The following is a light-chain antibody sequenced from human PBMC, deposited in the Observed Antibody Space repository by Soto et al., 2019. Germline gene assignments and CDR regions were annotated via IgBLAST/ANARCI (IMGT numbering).Light chain of an antibody. CDR2: AAS. CDR1: QSISSY. CDR3: QQSYSTGGT. V-gene: IGKV1-39*01. J-gene: IGKJ1*01. Sequence: DIQMTQSPSSLSASVGDRVTITCRASQSISSYLNWYQQKPGKAPKLLIYAASSLQSGVPSRFSGSGSGTNFTLTISSLQPEDFATYYCQQSYSTGGTF.